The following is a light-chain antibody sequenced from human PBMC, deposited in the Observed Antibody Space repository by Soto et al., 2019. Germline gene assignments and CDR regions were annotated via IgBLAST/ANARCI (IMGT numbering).Light chain of an antibody. Sequence: AIRMTQSPSSFSASTGDRVTITCRASQGISSYLAWYQQKPGKAPKLLIYASSTLQSGVPSRFSGSGSGTDFTLTISCLQSDDFATYYCQQYYSYPRPFGQGTKVEIK. CDR1: QGISSY. V-gene: IGKV1-8*01. CDR2: ASS. CDR3: QQYYSYPRP. J-gene: IGKJ1*01.